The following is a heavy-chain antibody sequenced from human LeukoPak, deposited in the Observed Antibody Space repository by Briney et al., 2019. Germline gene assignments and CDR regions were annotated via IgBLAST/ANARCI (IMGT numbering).Heavy chain of an antibody. CDR1: GFTFSDYY. V-gene: IGHV3-11*04. Sequence: GGSLRLSCAASGFTFSDYYMSWIRQAPGKGLERVSYMSSSGSTIYYADSVKGRFTFSRDNAKNSLYLQMNSLRAEDTAVYYCARDLARVVVSALDVWGKGTTVTISS. J-gene: IGHJ6*04. CDR2: MSSSGSTI. CDR3: ARDLARVVVSALDV. D-gene: IGHD3-22*01.